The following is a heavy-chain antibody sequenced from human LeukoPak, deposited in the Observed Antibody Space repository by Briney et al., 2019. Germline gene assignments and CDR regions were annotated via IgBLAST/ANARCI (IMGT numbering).Heavy chain of an antibody. CDR3: TRDRRYGGMDV. J-gene: IGHJ6*02. Sequence: GGSLRPSCAASGFTFSSYWMHWVRQAPGKGLVWVSRIISDGSSATHADSVKGRFTVSRDNAKNMLYLQMNSLRAEDTAVYYCTRDRRYGGMDVWGQGTTVTVSS. V-gene: IGHV3-74*01. D-gene: IGHD3-10*01. CDR1: GFTFSSYW. CDR2: IISDGSSA.